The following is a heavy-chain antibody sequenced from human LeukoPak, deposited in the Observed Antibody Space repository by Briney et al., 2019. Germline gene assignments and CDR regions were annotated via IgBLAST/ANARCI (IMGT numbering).Heavy chain of an antibody. CDR2: ISSVGNDK. J-gene: IGHJ4*02. CDR3: TTKVIRGNSGDDYDD. V-gene: IGHV3-30*03. Sequence: GGALRLSCAASGVTFRGHGMQWVRQAPGKGLERGALISSVGNDKLYGDSVRGRFTISRDDSKSTLYLQMNSLRAEDTAVYYCTTKVIRGNSGDDYDDWGQGTLVTVSS. CDR1: GVTFRGHG. D-gene: IGHD5-12*01.